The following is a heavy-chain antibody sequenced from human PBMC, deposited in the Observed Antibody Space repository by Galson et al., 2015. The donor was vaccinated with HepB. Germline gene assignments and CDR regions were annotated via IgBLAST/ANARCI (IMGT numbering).Heavy chain of an antibody. CDR3: ARSGLLWFRPFDY. CDR1: GYTFTSYA. D-gene: IGHD3-10*01. Sequence: SVKVSCKASGYTFTSYAMHWVRQAPGQRLEWMGWINAGNGNTKYSQKFQGRVTITRDTSASTAYMELSSLRSEDTAVYYCARSGLLWFRPFDYWGQGTLVTVSS. V-gene: IGHV1-3*01. J-gene: IGHJ4*02. CDR2: INAGNGNT.